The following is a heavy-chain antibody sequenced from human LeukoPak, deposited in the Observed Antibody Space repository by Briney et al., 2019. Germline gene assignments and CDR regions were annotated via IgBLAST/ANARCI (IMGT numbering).Heavy chain of an antibody. CDR3: VRALGSSSADY. J-gene: IGHJ4*02. V-gene: IGHV3-7*01. CDR1: GFTFTSYW. Sequence: GGSLRLSCAASGFTFTSYWMSCVRQAPGKGLEWVANIKQDGSEKYYVDSVEGRFTISRDNAKNSLSLQMNSLSGEDTAVYYCVRALGSSSADYWGQGTLVTVSS. D-gene: IGHD6-6*01. CDR2: IKQDGSEK.